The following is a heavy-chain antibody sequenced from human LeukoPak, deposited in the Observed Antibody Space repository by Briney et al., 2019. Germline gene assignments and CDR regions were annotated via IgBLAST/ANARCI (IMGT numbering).Heavy chain of an antibody. D-gene: IGHD1-14*01. V-gene: IGHV3-53*01. J-gene: IGHJ4*02. CDR1: GFTVSSNY. CDR2: IYSGGST. Sequence: GGSLRLSCAASGFTVSSNYMSWDRQAPGKGLEWVSVIYSGGSTYYADSVKGRFTISRDNSKNTLYLQMNSLRAEDTAVYYCARDNRWGWHGDWGQGTLVTVSS. CDR3: ARDNRWGWHGD.